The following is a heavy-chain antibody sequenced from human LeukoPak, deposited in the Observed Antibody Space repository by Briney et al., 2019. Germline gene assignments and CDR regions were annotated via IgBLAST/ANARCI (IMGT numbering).Heavy chain of an antibody. CDR3: ARGRWWYFDY. V-gene: IGHV4-59*01. CDR1: GGSITNYY. J-gene: IGHJ4*02. D-gene: IGHD2-15*01. CDR2: SYYNGNT. Sequence: SETLSLTCTVSGGSITNYYWSWIRQPPGKGLEWIGFSYYNGNTNYNPSLKSRVTISVDMSKNQFSLSLRSVTAADTAVYYCARGRWWYFDYWGQGTLVTVSS.